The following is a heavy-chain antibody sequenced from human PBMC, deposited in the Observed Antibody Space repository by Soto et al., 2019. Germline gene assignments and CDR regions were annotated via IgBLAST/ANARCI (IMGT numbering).Heavy chain of an antibody. CDR3: TREAGYCSRTSCYRRAFDS. Sequence: EVQLVESGGDLVQPGGSLRLSCAASGFTCSSNWMHWVRRVPGKGLVWVSHINTDGGITGYADSVKGRFTISSDNAKNTLYLQMNGLRVEDTSVYYCTREAGYCSRTSCYRRAFDSWGQGTMVTVSS. CDR2: INTDGGIT. CDR1: GFTCSSNW. D-gene: IGHD2-2*01. V-gene: IGHV3-74*01. J-gene: IGHJ3*02.